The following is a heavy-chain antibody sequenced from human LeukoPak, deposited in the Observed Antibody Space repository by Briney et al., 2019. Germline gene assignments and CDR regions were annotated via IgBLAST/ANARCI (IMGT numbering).Heavy chain of an antibody. V-gene: IGHV3-21*01. Sequence: GGSLRLSCAASGFTFRSYSMNWVRQAPGKGLEWVSSISSSSSYIYYADSVKGRFTISRDNAKNSLYLQMNSLRAEDTAVYYCASHARYDILTGYPLDYWGQGTLVTVSS. CDR1: GFTFRSYS. CDR2: ISSSSSYI. D-gene: IGHD3-9*01. J-gene: IGHJ4*02. CDR3: ASHARYDILTGYPLDY.